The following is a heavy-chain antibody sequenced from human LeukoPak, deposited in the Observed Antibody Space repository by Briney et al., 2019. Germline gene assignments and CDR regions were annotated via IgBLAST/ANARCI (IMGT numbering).Heavy chain of an antibody. Sequence: GGSLRLSCAASGFTFSSYGMHWVRQAPGKGLEWVAVIWYDGSNKYYADSVKGRFTISRDNSKNTLYLQMNSLRAEDTAVYYCGRDAGYCSGGSCYPGQFDYWGQGTLVTVSS. J-gene: IGHJ4*02. CDR2: IWYDGSNK. D-gene: IGHD2-15*01. CDR1: GFTFSSYG. CDR3: GRDAGYCSGGSCYPGQFDY. V-gene: IGHV3-33*01.